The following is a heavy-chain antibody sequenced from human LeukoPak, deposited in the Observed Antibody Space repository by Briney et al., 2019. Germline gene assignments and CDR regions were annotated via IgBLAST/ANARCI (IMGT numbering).Heavy chain of an antibody. CDR1: GGSFNGYY. CDR3: ARGWGGSPGPYYFDY. CDR2: INHSGST. Sequence: SETLSLTCAVYGGSFNGYYWSWIRQPPGKGLEWIGEINHSGSTNYNPSLKSRVTISVDTSKNQFSLKLSSVTAADTAVYYCARGWGGSPGPYYFDYWGQGTLVTVSS. V-gene: IGHV4-34*01. D-gene: IGHD1-26*01. J-gene: IGHJ4*02.